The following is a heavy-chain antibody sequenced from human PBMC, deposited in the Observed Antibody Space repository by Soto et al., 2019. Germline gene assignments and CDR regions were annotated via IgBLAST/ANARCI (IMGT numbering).Heavy chain of an antibody. CDR3: ARGIAAAWYYYYGMDV. CDR2: IYYSGST. CDR1: GVSISIYY. Sequence: SETLSLTCTVSGVSISIYYWRWIRHPPGKGLEWIGYIYYSGSTNYNPSLKSRVTISVDTSKNQFSLKLSSVTAADTAVYYCARGIAAAWYYYYGMDVWGQGTTVTVS. J-gene: IGHJ6*02. D-gene: IGHD6-13*01. V-gene: IGHV4-59*01.